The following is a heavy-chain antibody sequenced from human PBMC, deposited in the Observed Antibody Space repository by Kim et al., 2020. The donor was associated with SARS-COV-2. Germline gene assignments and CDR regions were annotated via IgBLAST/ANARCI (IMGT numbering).Heavy chain of an antibody. CDR2: IKQDGSEK. J-gene: IGHJ4*02. Sequence: GGSLRLSCAASGFTFSGFWMSWVRQAPGKGLEWVANIKQDGSEKYYVDSVKGRFTISRDNAKNSLYLQMNSLRAEDTAVYYCARDTTVFDYCGQGTLVTVSS. CDR1: GFTFSGFW. CDR3: ARDTTVFDY. V-gene: IGHV3-7*03. D-gene: IGHD1-26*01.